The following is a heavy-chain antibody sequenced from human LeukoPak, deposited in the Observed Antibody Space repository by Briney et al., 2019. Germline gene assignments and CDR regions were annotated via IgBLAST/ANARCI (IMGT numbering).Heavy chain of an antibody. J-gene: IGHJ4*02. CDR2: LYTSGST. V-gene: IGHV4-4*07. CDR1: GGSISSYY. D-gene: IGHD3-22*01. Sequence: SETLSLTCSVSGGSISSYYWSWIRQPAGKGLEWIWRLYTSGSTNYNPSLKSRVTMSVDTSKNQFSLKLTSVTAADTAVYYCARGGSSGYYYGWGQGTLVTVSS. CDR3: ARGGSSGYYYG.